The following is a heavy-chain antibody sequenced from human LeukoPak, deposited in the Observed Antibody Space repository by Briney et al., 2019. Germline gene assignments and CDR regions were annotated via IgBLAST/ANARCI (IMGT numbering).Heavy chain of an antibody. Sequence: GGSLRLSCAASGFTFSSYWMSWVRQAPGKGLEWVTNIKQDGSEKYYVDSVKGRFTISRDNAKNSLYLQMNSLRAEDTAVHYCARERYYYNSSGYQDAFDIWRQRTMVTVSS. CDR2: IKQDGSEK. V-gene: IGHV3-7*01. CDR3: ARERYYYNSSGYQDAFDI. D-gene: IGHD3-22*01. CDR1: GFTFSSYW. J-gene: IGHJ3*02.